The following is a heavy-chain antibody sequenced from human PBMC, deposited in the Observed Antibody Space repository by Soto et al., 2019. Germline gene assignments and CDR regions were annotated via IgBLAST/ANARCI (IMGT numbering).Heavy chain of an antibody. Sequence: SETLSLTCTVSGGSISSYYWSWIRQPPGKGLEWIGSIYYSGSTNYNPSLKSRVTISVDTSKNQFSLKLSSVTAADTAMYYCARDRAILEWEPQGGFHYWGQGTLVTVSS. V-gene: IGHV4-59*01. D-gene: IGHD3-3*01. J-gene: IGHJ4*02. CDR2: IYYSGST. CDR1: GGSISSYY. CDR3: ARDRAILEWEPQGGFHY.